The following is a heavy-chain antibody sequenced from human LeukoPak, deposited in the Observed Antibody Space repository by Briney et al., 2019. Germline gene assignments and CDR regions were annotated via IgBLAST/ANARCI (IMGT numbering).Heavy chain of an antibody. CDR1: GFTVSSNY. CDR2: IYSGGST. J-gene: IGHJ4*02. CDR3: AREGSGNSGYDGSFDY. Sequence: PGGSLRLSCTASGFTVSSNYMSWVRQAPGKGLEWVSVIYSGGSTYYADSVKGRFTISRDNSKNTLYLQMNSLRAEGTAVYYCAREGSGNSGYDGSFDYWGQGTLVTVSS. V-gene: IGHV3-66*01. D-gene: IGHD5-12*01.